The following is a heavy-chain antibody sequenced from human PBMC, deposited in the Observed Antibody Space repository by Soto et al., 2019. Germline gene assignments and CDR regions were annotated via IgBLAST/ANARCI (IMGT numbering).Heavy chain of an antibody. CDR3: ARGFNYDILTGYYTGFDY. J-gene: IGHJ4*02. Sequence: SDTLSLTCAVYGGSFSGYYWSWIRQPPGKGLEWIGEINHSGSTNYNPSLKSRVTISVDTSKNQFSLKLSSVTAADTAVYYCARGFNYDILTGYYTGFDYWGQGTLVTVSS. D-gene: IGHD3-9*01. V-gene: IGHV4-34*01. CDR2: INHSGST. CDR1: GGSFSGYY.